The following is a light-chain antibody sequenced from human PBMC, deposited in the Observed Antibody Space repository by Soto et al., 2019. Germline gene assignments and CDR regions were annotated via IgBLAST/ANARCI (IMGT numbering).Light chain of an antibody. CDR1: HSVSSSY. CDR2: GAS. Sequence: IVLTHSPGTLSFSPGERATLSCRASHSVSSSYLAWYQQKPGQAPRLLIYGASSRATGIPDRFSGSGSGTDFTLTISRLEPEDFAVYYCQQYGSSGTFGQGTKVDIK. V-gene: IGKV3-20*01. CDR3: QQYGSSGT. J-gene: IGKJ1*01.